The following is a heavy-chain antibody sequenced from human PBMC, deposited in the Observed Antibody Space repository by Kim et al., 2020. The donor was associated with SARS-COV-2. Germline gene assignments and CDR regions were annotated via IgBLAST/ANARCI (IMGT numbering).Heavy chain of an antibody. Sequence: GSSTLYADSVKGRFTISRDNAKNTLYLEMNSLRVEDTAVYYCVRAAGGGVWGKGTTVTVAS. CDR2: GSST. D-gene: IGHD2-15*01. J-gene: IGHJ6*04. CDR3: VRAAGGGV. V-gene: IGHV3-74*01.